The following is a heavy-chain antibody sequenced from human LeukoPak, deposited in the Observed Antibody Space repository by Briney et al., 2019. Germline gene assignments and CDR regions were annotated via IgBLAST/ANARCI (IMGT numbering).Heavy chain of an antibody. CDR2: ITDSGGNT. V-gene: IGHV3-23*01. D-gene: IGHD7-27*01. J-gene: IGHJ4*02. CDR3: AKAAGDTYYRVFGY. Sequence: GGSLRLSCAASGFTFSSYAMSWVRQAPGKGLEWVSGITDSGGNTYYADSVKGRFTISRDNSNNMVYLQMNSLRAEDMAKYYCAKAAGDTYYRVFGYWGQGILVTVSS. CDR1: GFTFSSYA.